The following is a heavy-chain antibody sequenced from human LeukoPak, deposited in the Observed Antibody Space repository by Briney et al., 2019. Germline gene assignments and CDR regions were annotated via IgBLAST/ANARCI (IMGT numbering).Heavy chain of an antibody. V-gene: IGHV4-59*08. Sequence: PSETLSLTCTVSGGSISSYYWSWIRQPPGKGLEWIGYIYYSGSTYYNPSLKSRVTISVDTSKNQFSLKLSSVTAADTAVYYCARGPPYYYYYGMDVWGQGTTVTVSS. CDR2: IYYSGST. J-gene: IGHJ6*02. CDR3: ARGPPYYYYYGMDV. CDR1: GGSISSYY.